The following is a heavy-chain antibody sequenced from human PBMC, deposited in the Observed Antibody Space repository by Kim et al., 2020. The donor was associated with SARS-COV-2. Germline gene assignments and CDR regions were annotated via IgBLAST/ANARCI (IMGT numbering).Heavy chain of an antibody. CDR2: IYYSGST. D-gene: IGHD6-19*01. CDR1: GGSISSSSYY. CDR3: AMIAVAGPTEDY. V-gene: IGHV4-39*01. Sequence: SETLSLTCTVSGGSISSSSYYWGWIRQPPGKGLEWIGSIYYSGSTYYNPSLKSRVTISVDTSKNQFSLKLSSVTAADTAVYYCAMIAVAGPTEDYWGQGTLVTVSS. J-gene: IGHJ4*02.